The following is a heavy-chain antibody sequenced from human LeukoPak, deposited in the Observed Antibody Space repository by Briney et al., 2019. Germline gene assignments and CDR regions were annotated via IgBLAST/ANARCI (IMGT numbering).Heavy chain of an antibody. CDR3: ATHGYCSGGSCFYAY. Sequence: SETLSLTCTVSGGSIGSHYWSWIRQPPGKGLEWIGYIYYSGSTNYNPSLKSRVTISVDTSKNQFSLKLSSVTAADTAVYYCATHGYCSGGSCFYAYWGRGTLVTVSS. D-gene: IGHD2-15*01. J-gene: IGHJ4*02. CDR1: GGSIGSHY. CDR2: IYYSGST. V-gene: IGHV4-59*08.